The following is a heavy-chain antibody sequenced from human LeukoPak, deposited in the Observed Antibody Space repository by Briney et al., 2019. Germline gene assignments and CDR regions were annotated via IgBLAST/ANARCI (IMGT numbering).Heavy chain of an antibody. D-gene: IGHD3-10*01. CDR2: INPNSGGT. J-gene: IGHJ4*02. CDR3: ARERSWFGGGYFDY. V-gene: IGHV1-2*04. Sequence: ASVKVSCKASGYTFTGYYIHWVRQAPGQGLEWMGWINPNSGGTNYAQKFQGWVTMTRDTSISTAYMELSRLRSDDTAVYYCARERSWFGGGYFDYWGQGTLVTVSS. CDR1: GYTFTGYY.